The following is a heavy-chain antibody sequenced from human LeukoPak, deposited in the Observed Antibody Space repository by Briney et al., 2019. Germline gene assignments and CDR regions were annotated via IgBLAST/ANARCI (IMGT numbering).Heavy chain of an antibody. CDR1: GFTVSSDF. J-gene: IGHJ6*02. V-gene: IGHV3-66*01. CDR3: ARGNIVYYYGMDV. D-gene: IGHD2/OR15-2a*01. Sequence: PGGSLRLSCAASGFTVSSDFMAWVRQSPGTGLDWVAAVYAGGSTHYADSVKGRLTISRDSSTNTLDLQMNNLRVEDTAVYYCARGNIVYYYGMDVWGQGTTVTVSS. CDR2: VYAGGST.